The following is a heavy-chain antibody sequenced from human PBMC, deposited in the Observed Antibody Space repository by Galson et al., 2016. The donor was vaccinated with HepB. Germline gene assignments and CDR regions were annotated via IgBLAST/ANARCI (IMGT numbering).Heavy chain of an antibody. Sequence: SLRLSCAASGFTFSSHWMHWVRQAPGKGLVCVSRLKSDGRGTFYADSVKGRFTISRDNAKNTVSLQMNSLRAEDTALYYCARGGDPLPEHQFGAFDIWGQGTTVIVSS. V-gene: IGHV3-74*01. CDR3: ARGGDPLPEHQFGAFDI. CDR1: GFTFSSHW. D-gene: IGHD1-14*01. J-gene: IGHJ3*02. CDR2: LKSDGRGT.